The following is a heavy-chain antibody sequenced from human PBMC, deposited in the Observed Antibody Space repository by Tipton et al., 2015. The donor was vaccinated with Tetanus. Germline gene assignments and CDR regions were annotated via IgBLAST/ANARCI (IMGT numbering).Heavy chain of an antibody. D-gene: IGHD3-10*01. CDR2: IYYTGST. Sequence: GLVKPSETLSLTCTVYGGSISSSTYYWGWLRQPPGKGLEWIATIYYTGSTYYNPSLKSRVTISADTSKNQFSLRLRSVTAADTAVFYCAGLYYYDSASYPLYWGQGTLVTVSS. V-gene: IGHV4-39*01. CDR3: AGLYYYDSASYPLY. J-gene: IGHJ4*02. CDR1: GGSISSSTYY.